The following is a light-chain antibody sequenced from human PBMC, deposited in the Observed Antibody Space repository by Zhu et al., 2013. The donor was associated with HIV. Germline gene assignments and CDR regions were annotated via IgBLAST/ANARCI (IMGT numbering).Light chain of an antibody. CDR3: LQSNSYPRT. CDR2: DAS. CDR1: QDIRKS. Sequence: DIQMTQSPSSLSASVGDRVTITCRASQDIRKSLAWVLQKPGKAPKSLIYDASTLQSEVPSRFSGSGSGTDFTLTISSLQPEDFATYYCLQSNSYPRTFGQGTRLEIK. V-gene: IGKV1-16*01. J-gene: IGKJ2*02.